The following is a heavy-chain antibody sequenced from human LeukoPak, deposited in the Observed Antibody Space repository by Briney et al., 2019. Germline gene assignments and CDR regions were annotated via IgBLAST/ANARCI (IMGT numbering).Heavy chain of an antibody. D-gene: IGHD3-10*01. CDR3: ARGIGGSGSLYYYYYYMDV. CDR1: GYTFTSYG. CDR2: ISANNGNT. J-gene: IGHJ6*03. V-gene: IGHV1-18*01. Sequence: EASVKVSCKASGYTFTSYGISWVRQAPGQGFEWMGWISANNGNTNYAQKLQGRVTMTTDTSTSTAYMELRSLRSDDTAVYYCARGIGGSGSLYYYYYYMDVWGKGTTVTVSS.